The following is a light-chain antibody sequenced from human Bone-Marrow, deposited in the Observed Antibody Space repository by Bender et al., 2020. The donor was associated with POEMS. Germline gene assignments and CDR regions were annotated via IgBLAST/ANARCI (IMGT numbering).Light chain of an antibody. V-gene: IGLV3-21*01. J-gene: IGLJ3*02. Sequence: SYVLAQPPSVSVAPGETARISCGIDNVGTERVHWYQQKPGQAPVLVMSYDSDRPSGIPERFSGSNSGNTATLTISRVEAGDEADYYCQVWVSSGDHPWVFGGGTKLTVL. CDR1: NVGTER. CDR2: YDS. CDR3: QVWVSSGDHPWV.